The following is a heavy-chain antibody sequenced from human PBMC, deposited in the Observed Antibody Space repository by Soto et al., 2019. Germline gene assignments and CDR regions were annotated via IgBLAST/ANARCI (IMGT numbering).Heavy chain of an antibody. CDR1: GFTFSSYS. D-gene: IGHD3-10*01. V-gene: IGHV3-21*01. CDR3: ARDMVRGVITRAGGEV. CDR2: ISSSSSYI. Sequence: EVQLVESGGGLVKPGGSLRLSCAASGFTFSSYSMHWVRQAQGKGLEWVSSISSSSSYIYYADSVKGRFTISSDNAKNSVLRQMNSRGADNKAGYYGARDMVRGVITRAGGEVGGLWTTVTVTS. J-gene: IGHJ6*02.